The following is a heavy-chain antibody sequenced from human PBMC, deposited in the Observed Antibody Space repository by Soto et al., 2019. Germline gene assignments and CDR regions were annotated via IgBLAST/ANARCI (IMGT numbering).Heavy chain of an antibody. CDR2: IYYSGST. D-gene: IGHD2-2*01. CDR3: ARLGYCSSTSCSKRGRYGMDV. J-gene: IGHJ6*02. CDR1: GGSVSSGSYY. V-gene: IGHV4-61*01. Sequence: PSETLSLTCTVSGGSVSSGSYYWSWIRQPPGKGLEWIGYIYYSGSTNYNPSLKSRVTISVDTSKNQFSLKLSSVTAADTAVYYCARLGYCSSTSCSKRGRYGMDVWGQGTTVTVSS.